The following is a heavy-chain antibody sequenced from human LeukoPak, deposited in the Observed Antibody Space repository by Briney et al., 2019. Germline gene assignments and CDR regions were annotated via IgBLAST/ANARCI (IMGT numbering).Heavy chain of an antibody. CDR2: IYTSGST. V-gene: IGHV4-61*02. D-gene: IGHD6-19*01. J-gene: IGHJ4*02. CDR3: ALEQWRGVEGDY. Sequence: PSQTLSLTCTVSGGSISSGSYCWSWIRQPAGKGLEWIGRIYTSGSTNYNPSLKSRVTISVDTSKNQFSLKLSSVTAADMAVYYCALEQWRGVEGDYWGQGTLVTVSS. CDR1: GGSISSGSYC.